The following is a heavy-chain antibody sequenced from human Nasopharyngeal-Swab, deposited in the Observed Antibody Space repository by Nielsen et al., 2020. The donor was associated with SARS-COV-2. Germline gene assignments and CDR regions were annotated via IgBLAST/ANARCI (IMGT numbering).Heavy chain of an antibody. D-gene: IGHD3-3*01. CDR2: IIPIFGTA. CDR1: GGTFSSYA. J-gene: IGHJ6*03. Sequence: SVKVSCKASGGTFSSYAISWVRQAPGQGLEWMGGIIPIFGTANYAQKFQGRATITADESTSTAYMELSSLRSEDTAVYYCARGTIFGVVPRYYYYMDVWGKGTTVTVSS. CDR3: ARGTIFGVVPRYYYYMDV. V-gene: IGHV1-69*13.